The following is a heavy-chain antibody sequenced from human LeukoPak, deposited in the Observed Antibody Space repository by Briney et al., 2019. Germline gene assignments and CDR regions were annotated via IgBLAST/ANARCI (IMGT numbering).Heavy chain of an antibody. V-gene: IGHV1-69*13. D-gene: IGHD5-12*01. J-gene: IGHJ6*03. CDR2: IIPIFGTA. CDR3: ARGGYSGYDRQLYYYYMDV. Sequence: GASVKVSCKASGGTFSSYAISWVRQAPGQGLEWMGGIIPIFGTANYAQKFQGRVTITADESTSTAYMELSSLRSEDTAVYYCARGGYSGYDRQLYYYYMDVWGKGTTVTISS. CDR1: GGTFSSYA.